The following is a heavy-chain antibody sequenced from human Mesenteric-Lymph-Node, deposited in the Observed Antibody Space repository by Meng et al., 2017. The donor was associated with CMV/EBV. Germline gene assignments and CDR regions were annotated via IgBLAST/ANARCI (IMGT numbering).Heavy chain of an antibody. CDR2: ISSSGSTI. Sequence: GGSLRLSCAASGFTFSDYYMSWIRQAPGKGLEWVSYISSSGSTIYYADSVKGRFTISRDNAKNSLYLQMNSLRAEDTAVYYCAAPETGSGYYYYYYGMDVWGPGTTVTVSS. V-gene: IGHV3-11*01. CDR3: AAPETGSGYYYYYYGMDV. D-gene: IGHD3-3*01. J-gene: IGHJ6*02. CDR1: GFTFSDYY.